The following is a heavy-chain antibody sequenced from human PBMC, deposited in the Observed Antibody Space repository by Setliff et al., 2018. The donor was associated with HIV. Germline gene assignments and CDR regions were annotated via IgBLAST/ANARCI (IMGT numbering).Heavy chain of an antibody. V-gene: IGHV1-3*01. J-gene: IGHJ4*02. CDR1: GYTFTTYS. Sequence: ASVKVSCKASGYTFTTYSLHWVRQAPGHSLEWMGWINVCNGDTKYSPELQGRISITRDTSANTAYMELSSLRSDDTAVYFCARGALLAVFDFDHWGQGTQVTVSS. D-gene: IGHD3-10*01. CDR3: ARGALLAVFDFDH. CDR2: INVCNGDT.